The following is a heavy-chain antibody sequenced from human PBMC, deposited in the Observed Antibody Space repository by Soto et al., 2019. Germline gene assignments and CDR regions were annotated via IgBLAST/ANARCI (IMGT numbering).Heavy chain of an antibody. CDR3: ARGYTGYCSGGTCYWFDP. J-gene: IGHJ5*02. D-gene: IGHD2-15*01. CDR2: ISSSTSYI. Sequence: EVQLVESGGGLVKPGGSLRLSCAASGFSFSSYSMNWVRQAPGKGLEWVSSISSSTSYINYADSVKGRFTISRDNAKKLLYLHMNSLRAEDTAVYYCARGYTGYCSGGTCYWFDPWGQGTQVTVSS. V-gene: IGHV3-21*01. CDR1: GFSFSSYS.